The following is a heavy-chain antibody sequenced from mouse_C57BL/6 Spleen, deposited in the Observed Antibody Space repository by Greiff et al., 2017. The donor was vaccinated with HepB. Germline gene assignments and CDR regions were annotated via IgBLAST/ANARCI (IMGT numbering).Heavy chain of an antibody. CDR2: IYPGDGDT. CDR1: GYAFSSSW. J-gene: IGHJ1*03. Sequence: VQGVESGPELVKPGASVTISCKASGYAFSSSWMNWVKQRPGKGLEWIGRIYPGDGDTNYNGKFKGKATLTADKSSSTAYMQLSSLTSEDSAVYFCARDTTTYWYFDVWGTGTTVTVSS. CDR3: ARDTTTYWYFDV. D-gene: IGHD1-1*01. V-gene: IGHV1-82*01.